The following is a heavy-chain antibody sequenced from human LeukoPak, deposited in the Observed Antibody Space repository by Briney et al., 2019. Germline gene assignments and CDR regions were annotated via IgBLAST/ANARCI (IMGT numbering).Heavy chain of an antibody. J-gene: IGHJ6*02. CDR3: ARDFLGGVVTAIFEYYYYGMDV. CDR2: IIPILGIA. D-gene: IGHD2-21*02. V-gene: IGHV1-69*04. Sequence: GASVKVSCKASGGTFSSYAISWVRQAPGQGLEWMGRIIPILGIANYAQKFQGRVTITADKSTSTAYMELSSLRSEDTAVYYCARDFLGGVVTAIFEYYYYGMDVWGQGTTVTVSS. CDR1: GGTFSSYA.